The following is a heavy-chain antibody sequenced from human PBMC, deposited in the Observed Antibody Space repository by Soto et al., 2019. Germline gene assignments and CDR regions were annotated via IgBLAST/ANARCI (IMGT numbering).Heavy chain of an antibody. Sequence: ASVKVSCNASGYTFTTYAMHWVRQAPGQRLEWMGWINAGNGKTKYSQKCQGRVTITRDTSATTAYMELSSLRSEDTAVYYCARAGDDCSTTNCYMIDYWGQGTLVTVSS. J-gene: IGHJ4*02. CDR2: INAGNGKT. CDR1: GYTFTTYA. V-gene: IGHV1-3*01. CDR3: ARAGDDCSTTNCYMIDY. D-gene: IGHD2-2*02.